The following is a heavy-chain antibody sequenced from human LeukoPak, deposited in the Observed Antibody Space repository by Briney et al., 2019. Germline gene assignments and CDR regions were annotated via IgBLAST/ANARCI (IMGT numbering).Heavy chain of an antibody. CDR1: GGTFSSYA. Sequence: ASVKASCKASGGTFSSYAISWVRQAPGQGLEWMGGIIPIFGTANYAQKFQGRVTITADESTSTAYMELSSLRSEDTAVYYCARHYYDSSGYYTHYGMDVWGQGTTVTVSS. J-gene: IGHJ6*02. CDR2: IIPIFGTA. CDR3: ARHYYDSSGYYTHYGMDV. V-gene: IGHV1-69*13. D-gene: IGHD3-22*01.